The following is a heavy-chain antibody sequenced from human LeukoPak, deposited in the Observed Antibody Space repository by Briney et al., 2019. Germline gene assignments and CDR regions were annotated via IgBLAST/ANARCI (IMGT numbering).Heavy chain of an antibody. CDR1: GFNFSSYA. J-gene: IGHJ4*02. D-gene: IGHD3-16*02. CDR3: EKDREITVGGVIVN. V-gene: IGHV3-23*01. Sequence: GSLRLFFAASGFNFSSYAMSWVPQASGKGLEWVSTHYGSGSSTYYADSVKVRFTISRDNSKNTLYLQMKILRAEDTAVYFCEKDREITVGGVIVNGGQGTLVTVSS. CDR2: HYGSGSST.